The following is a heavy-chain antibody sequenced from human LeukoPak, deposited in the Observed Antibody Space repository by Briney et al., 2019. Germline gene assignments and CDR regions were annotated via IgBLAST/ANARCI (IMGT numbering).Heavy chain of an antibody. V-gene: IGHV4-39*07. CDR3: AKTRRYSYGYNY. J-gene: IGHJ4*02. CDR1: GGSISTSSYY. CDR2: INHSGST. D-gene: IGHD5-18*01. Sequence: SETLSLTCTVSGGSISTSSYYWSWIRQPPGKGLEWIGEINHSGSTNYNPSLKSRVTISVDTSKNQFSLKLSSVTAADTAVYYCAKTRRYSYGYNYWGQGTLVTVSS.